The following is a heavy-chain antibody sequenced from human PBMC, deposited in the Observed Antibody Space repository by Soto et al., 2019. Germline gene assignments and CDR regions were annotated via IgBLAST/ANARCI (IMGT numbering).Heavy chain of an antibody. CDR3: AKNLPRTGRFDS. V-gene: IGHV4-39*01. CDR2: IYYSGKT. CDR1: GSSITSTTYF. Sequence: XETLSLTCTLSGSSITSTTYFWAWIRKPPGKGLEWVGIIYYSGKTHYNPSLKSRVTISVDRSKNQFSLQMSSVTAADTAAYYCAKNLPRTGRFDSWGQGSLVTVSS. J-gene: IGHJ4*02.